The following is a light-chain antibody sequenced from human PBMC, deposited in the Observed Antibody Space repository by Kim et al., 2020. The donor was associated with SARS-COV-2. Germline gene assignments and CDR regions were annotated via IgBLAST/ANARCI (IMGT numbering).Light chain of an antibody. J-gene: IGLJ1*01. Sequence: QSALTQPASVSGSPGQSITISCTGTSSDIGTYNLVSWYQQHPGKAPKLIIYEVNQRPSGASDRFSGSKSGNTAYLTVSGLQAEDEADYHCCSYATKSYVXGIGTQLTVL. V-gene: IGLV2-23*02. CDR3: CSYATKSYV. CDR2: EVN. CDR1: SSDIGTYNL.